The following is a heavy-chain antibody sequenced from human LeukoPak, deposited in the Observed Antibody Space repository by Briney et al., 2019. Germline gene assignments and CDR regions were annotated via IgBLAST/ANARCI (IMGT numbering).Heavy chain of an antibody. CDR2: IYYSGST. CDR3: AGGSGSLYGYYYYMDV. Sequence: SETLSLTCTVSGGSISSSSYYWGWIRQPPGKGLEWIGSIYYSGSTYYNPSLKSRVTISVDTSKNQFSLKLSSVTAADTAVYYCAGGSGSLYGYYYYMDVWGKGTTLTISS. CDR1: GGSISSSSYY. D-gene: IGHD3-10*01. V-gene: IGHV4-39*07. J-gene: IGHJ6*03.